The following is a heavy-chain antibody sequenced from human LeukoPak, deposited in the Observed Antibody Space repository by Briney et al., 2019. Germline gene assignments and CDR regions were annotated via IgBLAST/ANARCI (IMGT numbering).Heavy chain of an antibody. Sequence: ASVKVSCKASGYTFTSYGISWVRQAPGQGLEWRGWISAYNGNTNYAQKLQGRVTMTTDTSTSTAYMELRSLRSDDTAVYYCARDDSDDYGDCGFDYWGQGTLVTVSS. J-gene: IGHJ4*02. CDR1: GYTFTSYG. CDR2: ISAYNGNT. D-gene: IGHD4-17*01. V-gene: IGHV1-18*01. CDR3: ARDDSDDYGDCGFDY.